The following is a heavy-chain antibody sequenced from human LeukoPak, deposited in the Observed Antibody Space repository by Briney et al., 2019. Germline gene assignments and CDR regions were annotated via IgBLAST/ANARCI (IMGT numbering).Heavy chain of an antibody. CDR3: ARERTGCSSGWIFDY. V-gene: IGHV3-20*04. J-gene: IGHJ4*01. CDR1: GFTFDDYG. D-gene: IGHD6-19*01. Sequence: GGSLRLSCAASGFTFDDYGMSWVRQAPGKGLEWVSGINWNGGSTGYADSVKGRFTISRDNAKNSLYLQMNSLRAEDTALYYCARERTGCSSGWIFDYWGHGTLVTVSS. CDR2: INWNGGST.